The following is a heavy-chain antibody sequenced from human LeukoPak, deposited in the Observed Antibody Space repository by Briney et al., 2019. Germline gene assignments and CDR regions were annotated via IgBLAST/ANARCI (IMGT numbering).Heavy chain of an antibody. CDR3: AKGGSGSYYKDYYFDY. V-gene: IGHV3-33*06. CDR1: GFSIRTDY. CDR2: IWYDGSNK. Sequence: GGSLRLSCTASGFSIRTDYMSWVRQAPGKGLEWVAVIWYDGSNKYYADSVKGRFTISRDNSKNTLYLQMNSLRAEDTAVYYCAKGGSGSYYKDYYFDYWGQGTLVTVSS. D-gene: IGHD3-10*01. J-gene: IGHJ4*02.